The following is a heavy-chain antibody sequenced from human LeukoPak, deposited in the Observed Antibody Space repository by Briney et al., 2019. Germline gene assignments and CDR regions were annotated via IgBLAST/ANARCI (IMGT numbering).Heavy chain of an antibody. CDR2: INPSGGST. D-gene: IGHD3-3*01. V-gene: IGHV1-46*01. Sequence: ASVKVTCKASGYTFTSCYMHWVRQAPGQGLEWMGIINPSGGSTSYAQKFQGRVTMTRDTSTSTVYMELSSLRSEDTAVYYCASFGVVTPNTFGWGQGTLVTVSS. CDR1: GYTFTSCY. J-gene: IGHJ4*02. CDR3: ASFGVVTPNTFG.